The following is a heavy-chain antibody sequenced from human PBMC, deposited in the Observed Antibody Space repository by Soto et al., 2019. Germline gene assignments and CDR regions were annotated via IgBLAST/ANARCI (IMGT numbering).Heavy chain of an antibody. D-gene: IGHD4-17*01. Sequence: SETLSLTCTVSGGSISSYYWSWIRQSPGKGLELIGYIYYSGSTNYNPSLKSRVTISVDTSKNQFSLKLSSVTAADTAVYYCAREGYGDYDAFDIWGQGTMVTVSS. V-gene: IGHV4-59*01. J-gene: IGHJ3*02. CDR3: AREGYGDYDAFDI. CDR1: GGSISSYY. CDR2: IYYSGST.